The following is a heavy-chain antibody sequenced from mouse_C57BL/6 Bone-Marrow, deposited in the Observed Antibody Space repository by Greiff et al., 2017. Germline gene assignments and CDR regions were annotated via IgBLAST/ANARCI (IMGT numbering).Heavy chain of an antibody. D-gene: IGHD1-1*01. J-gene: IGHJ2*01. V-gene: IGHV1-55*01. Sequence: QVQLQQPGAELVKPGASVKMSCKASGYTFTSYWITWVKQRPGQGLEWIGDIYPGSGSTNYNEKFKSKATLTVDTSSSTAYMQLSSLTSEDSAVYYCSSFTTVVPCFDYWGQGTTLTVSA. CDR1: GYTFTSYW. CDR2: IYPGSGST. CDR3: SSFTTVVPCFDY.